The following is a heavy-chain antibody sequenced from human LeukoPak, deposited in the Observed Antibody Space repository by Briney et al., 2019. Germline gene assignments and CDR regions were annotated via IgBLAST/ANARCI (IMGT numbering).Heavy chain of an antibody. D-gene: IGHD1-1*01. CDR2: IKQDASER. Sequence: GGSLRLSCAASGFTFSSYWMTWVRQAPGKGLEWVANIKQDASERYYVDSVKGRFTISRDNAKNSLYLQMDSLRAEDTAVYYCATPTAGTWHFDYWGQGTLVTVSS. J-gene: IGHJ4*02. CDR1: GFTFSSYW. CDR3: ATPTAGTWHFDY. V-gene: IGHV3-7*01.